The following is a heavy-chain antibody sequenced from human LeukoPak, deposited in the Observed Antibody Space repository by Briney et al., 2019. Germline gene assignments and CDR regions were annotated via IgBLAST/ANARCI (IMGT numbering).Heavy chain of an antibody. J-gene: IGHJ3*02. V-gene: IGHV3-7*03. CDR1: GFTFSSYW. CDR3: ARQYCSSTSCFYAFDI. D-gene: IGHD2-2*01. CDR2: IKQDGSEK. Sequence: GGSLRLSCAASGFTFSSYWMSWVRQAPGKGLEWVANIKQDGSEKYYVDSVQGRFTISRDNAKNSLYLQMNGLRAEDTAVYYCARQYCSSTSCFYAFDIWGQGTMVTVSS.